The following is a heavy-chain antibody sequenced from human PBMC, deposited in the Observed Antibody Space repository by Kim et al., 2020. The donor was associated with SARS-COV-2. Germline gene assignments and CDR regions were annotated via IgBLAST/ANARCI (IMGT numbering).Heavy chain of an antibody. CDR3: ARVKGADYYYYGMEV. J-gene: IGHJ6*02. Sequence: GGSLRLSCAASGFTFSSYSMNWVRQAPGKGLEWVSSISSSSSYIYYADSVKGRFTISRDNAKNSLYLQMNSLRAEDTAVYYCARVKGADYYYYGMEVWGQGTTVTVSS. V-gene: IGHV3-21*01. CDR1: GFTFSSYS. CDR2: ISSSSSYI.